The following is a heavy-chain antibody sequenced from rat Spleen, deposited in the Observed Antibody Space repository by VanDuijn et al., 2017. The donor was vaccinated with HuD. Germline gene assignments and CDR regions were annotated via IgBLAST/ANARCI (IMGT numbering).Heavy chain of an antibody. CDR1: GFTYTNYV. V-gene: IGHV5-29*01. J-gene: IGHJ3*01. CDR2: ISYDGIST. CDR3: VRQDTSGYSNLFTY. Sequence: EVQLVESGGGLVQPGRSLKLSCAASGFTYTNYVMAWVRQAPTKGLEWVATISYDGISTYYRDSVRGRFSISSDNAKTTLYLQMDSLRSEDAATYYCVRQDTSGYSNLFTYWGQGTLVTVSS. D-gene: IGHD4-3*01.